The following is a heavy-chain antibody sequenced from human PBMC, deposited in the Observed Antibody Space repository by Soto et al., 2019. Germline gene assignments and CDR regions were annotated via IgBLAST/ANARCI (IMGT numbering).Heavy chain of an antibody. V-gene: IGHV1-69*13. CDR3: AITVPPNSGSYGDDCDYVVY. CDR2: IIPIFGTA. J-gene: IGHJ4*02. CDR1: GGTFSSYA. D-gene: IGHD3-10*01. Sequence: SVKVSCKASGGTFSSYAISWVRQAPGQGLEWMGGIIPIFGTANYAQKFQGRVTITADESTSTAYMELSSLRSEDTAVYYCAITVPPNSGSYGDDCDYVVYCGQGPLVPGSS.